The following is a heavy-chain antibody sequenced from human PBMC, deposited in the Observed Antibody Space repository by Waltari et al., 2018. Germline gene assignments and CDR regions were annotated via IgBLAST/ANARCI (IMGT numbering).Heavy chain of an antibody. CDR2: LNNGGDYK. CDR1: GFRFDEYG. CDR3: ARGKAFDP. J-gene: IGHJ5*02. V-gene: IGHV3-21*06. Sequence: VRLVESGGGQVELGASLRLPCVGAGFRFDEYGMTWVRQAPGKGLEWVSSLNNGGDYKGYADSVEGRFTISRDNNKNTLYLQMNDLRVDDTAIYYCARGKAFDPWGQGTRVNVSS.